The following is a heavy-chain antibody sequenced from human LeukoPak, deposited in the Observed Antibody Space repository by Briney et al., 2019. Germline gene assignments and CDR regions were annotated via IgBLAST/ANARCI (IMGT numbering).Heavy chain of an antibody. D-gene: IGHD4-17*01. CDR3: APIFGDSSDFDS. J-gene: IGHJ4*02. CDR2: ITHSGST. CDR1: GGSFSNYY. V-gene: IGHV4-34*01. Sequence: SETLSLTCAVYGGSFSNYYLSWVRQPPGKGLEWIGEITHSGSTNYNPSLKSRVTISVDTSKSQFSLKLRSVAAADTAVYYCAPIFGDSSDFDSWGQGTLVTVSS.